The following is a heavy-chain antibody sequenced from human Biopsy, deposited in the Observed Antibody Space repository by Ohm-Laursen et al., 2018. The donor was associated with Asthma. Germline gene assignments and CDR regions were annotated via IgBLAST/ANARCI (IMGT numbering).Heavy chain of an antibody. V-gene: IGHV1-69*13. CDR3: ARCQVGYSSGWSLLLKKIYYSGMDV. D-gene: IGHD6-19*01. J-gene: IGHJ6*02. Sequence: SVTVSCKVPGGTFSNFAISLVRQAPGQGLEWLGGIMTVFGTTNYAQKFQGRVTITADESTSTAYMEVTSLRSEDTAIYYCARCQVGYSSGWSLLLKKIYYSGMDVWGQGTAVTVSS. CDR2: IMTVFGTT. CDR1: GGTFSNFA.